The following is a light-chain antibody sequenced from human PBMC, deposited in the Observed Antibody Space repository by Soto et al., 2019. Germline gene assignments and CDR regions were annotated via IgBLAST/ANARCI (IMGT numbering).Light chain of an antibody. CDR1: ASTIGRNY. V-gene: IGLV1-47*01. J-gene: IGLJ1*01. CDR3: AAWDDNLSGFYV. Sequence: QFVLTQSPSASGTPGQRVTISCSGSASTIGRNYVYWYQQLPGMAPKLLIYRNSQRPSGVPDRFSGSKSGTSASLAISGLRSEDEADYYCAAWDDNLSGFYVFGAGTKVTVL. CDR2: RNS.